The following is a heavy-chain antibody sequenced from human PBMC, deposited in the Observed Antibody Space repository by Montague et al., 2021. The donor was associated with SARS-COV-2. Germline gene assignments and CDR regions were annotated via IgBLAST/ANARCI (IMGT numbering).Heavy chain of an antibody. CDR1: GGSFSPYY. Sequence: SETLSLTCSVSGGSFSPYYWTWIRQTPGKGLEWIGYVPHTGSTNYNPSLQSRVSMLVDSSKSQFSLELSSVTAADTAIYYCARFRIWSHLYGMDVWGQGTTVIVSS. CDR3: ARFRIWSHLYGMDV. V-gene: IGHV4-59*12. J-gene: IGHJ6*02. D-gene: IGHD2-15*01. CDR2: VPHTGST.